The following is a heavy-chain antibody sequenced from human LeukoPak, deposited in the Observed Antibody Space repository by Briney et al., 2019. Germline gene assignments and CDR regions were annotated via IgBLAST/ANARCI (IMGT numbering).Heavy chain of an antibody. J-gene: IGHJ4*02. CDR1: GYTFTGYY. D-gene: IGHD3-22*01. V-gene: IGHV1-2*02. CDR2: INPNSGGT. CDR3: ASEPDYYDSSGTTLN. Sequence: ASVKVSCKASGYTFTGYYMHWVRQAPGQGLEWMGWINPNSGGTNYAQKFQGRVTMTRDTPISTAYMELSRLRSDDTAVYYCASEPDYYDSSGTTLNWGQGTLVTVPS.